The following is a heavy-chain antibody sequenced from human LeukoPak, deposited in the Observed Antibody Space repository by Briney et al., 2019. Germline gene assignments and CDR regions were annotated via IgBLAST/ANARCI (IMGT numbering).Heavy chain of an antibody. CDR3: ARDTGYGAFDI. CDR2: ISSNGGST. D-gene: IGHD5-12*01. Sequence: GGSLRLSCAASGFTFSSYAMHWVRQAPGKGLEYASAISSNGGSTYYANSVKGRFTISRDNSKNTLYLQMGSLRAEDMAVYYCARDTGYGAFDIWGQGRMVTVSS. J-gene: IGHJ3*02. CDR1: GFTFSSYA. V-gene: IGHV3-64*01.